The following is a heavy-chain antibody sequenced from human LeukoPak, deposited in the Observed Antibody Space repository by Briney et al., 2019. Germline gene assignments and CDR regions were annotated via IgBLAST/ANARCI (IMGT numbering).Heavy chain of an antibody. J-gene: IGHJ6*02. V-gene: IGHV4-59*01. CDR1: GGSINTYY. CDR2: NHYSGST. CDR3: ARSLGATRYNLKYYFFYGLDV. D-gene: IGHD1-26*01. Sequence: SETLSLTCTVSGGSINTYYWSWIRQPPGKGLEWIGYNHYSGSTNYNPSLKRRVSISVDTSNNQFSLWLSSVTAADTAVYYCARSLGATRYNLKYYFFYGLDVWGQGTTVTVSS.